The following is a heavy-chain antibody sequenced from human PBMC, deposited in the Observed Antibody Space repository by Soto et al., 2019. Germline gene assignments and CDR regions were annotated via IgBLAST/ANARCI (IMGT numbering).Heavy chain of an antibody. D-gene: IGHD3-10*01. CDR2: SKNKADSYTT. CDR1: GFTFSDHY. J-gene: IGHJ4*02. CDR3: TVWGSGNDFGAA. Sequence: EVQLVESGGGLVQPGGSLRLSCAASGFTFSDHYMDWVRQAPGKGLEWGGRSKNKADSYTTEYDASVKGRFTISRDGSKNSLFLQMNSLKTEDTAVYYCTVWGSGNDFGAAWGQGILVTVSS. V-gene: IGHV3-72*01.